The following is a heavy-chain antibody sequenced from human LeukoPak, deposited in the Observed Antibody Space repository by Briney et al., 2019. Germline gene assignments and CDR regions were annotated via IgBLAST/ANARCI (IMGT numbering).Heavy chain of an antibody. V-gene: IGHV1-2*02. CDR1: GYTLTELS. Sequence: ASAKVSCKVSGYTLTELSMHWVRQAPGQGLEWMGWINPNSGGTNYAQKFQGRVTMTRDTSISTAYMELSRLRSDDTAVYYCARDFEDVGIDYWGQGTLVTVSS. CDR2: INPNSGGT. J-gene: IGHJ4*02. CDR3: ARDFEDVGIDY. D-gene: IGHD3-9*01.